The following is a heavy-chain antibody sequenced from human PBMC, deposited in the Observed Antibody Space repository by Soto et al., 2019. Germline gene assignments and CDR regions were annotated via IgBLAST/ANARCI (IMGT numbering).Heavy chain of an antibody. CDR2: TYYRSKWYN. CDR1: GDSVSSNSAA. CDR3: ARVPLKYSSGWYPGFDY. D-gene: IGHD6-19*01. Sequence: SQTLSLTCAISGDSVSSNSAAWNWIRQSPSRGLEWLGRTYYRSKWYNDYAVSVKSRITIKPDTSKNQCSLQLNSVTPEDTAVYYCARVPLKYSSGWYPGFDYWGQGTLVTVSS. J-gene: IGHJ4*02. V-gene: IGHV6-1*01.